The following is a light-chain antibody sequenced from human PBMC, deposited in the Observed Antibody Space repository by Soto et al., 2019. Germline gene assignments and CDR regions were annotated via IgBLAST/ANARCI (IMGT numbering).Light chain of an antibody. CDR1: QDIGTY. V-gene: IGKV1-8*01. Sequence: IRMTQSPSAFPASTGARVSITCRATQDIGTYLAWYQQIPGKAPKLLIYDASSLESGVPSRFSGRGSGTEFTLTISSLQSEDFAVYYCQQYYDWPITFGQGTRLEIK. CDR3: QQYYDWPIT. CDR2: DAS. J-gene: IGKJ5*01.